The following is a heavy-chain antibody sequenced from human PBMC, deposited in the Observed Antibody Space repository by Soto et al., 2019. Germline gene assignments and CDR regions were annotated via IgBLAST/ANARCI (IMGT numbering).Heavy chain of an antibody. Sequence: GGSLRLSCAASGFTFSSYTINWVRQAPGKGLEWVSSISSDSSDIYSADSVKGRFTISRDNAKNSLYLQMNSLRAEDTAVYYCARDFYIGAGPDYWGQGTLVTVSS. CDR3: ARDFYIGAGPDY. D-gene: IGHD6-13*01. J-gene: IGHJ4*02. CDR1: GFTFSSYT. V-gene: IGHV3-21*06. CDR2: ISSDSSDI.